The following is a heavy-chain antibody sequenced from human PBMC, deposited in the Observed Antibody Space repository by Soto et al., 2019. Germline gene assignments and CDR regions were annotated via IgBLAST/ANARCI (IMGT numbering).Heavy chain of an antibody. CDR1: GFTFSTYS. D-gene: IGHD3-10*01. CDR2: ISGSGGST. Sequence: EVQLLESGGGLVQPGGSLRLSCAASGFTFSTYSMSWVRQAPGKGLECVSSISGSGGSTNYADSVKGRFTISRDNSKNTLYLQMSSLRDEDTAVYYCANCHGGPTFGCGGFDPWGLGTQVTVSS. J-gene: IGHJ5*02. V-gene: IGHV3-23*01. CDR3: ANCHGGPTFGCGGFDP.